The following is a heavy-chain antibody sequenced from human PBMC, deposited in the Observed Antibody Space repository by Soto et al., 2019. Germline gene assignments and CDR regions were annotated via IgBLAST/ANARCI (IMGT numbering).Heavy chain of an antibody. J-gene: IGHJ5*02. CDR2: INSAGSST. D-gene: IGHD3-16*01. CDR1: GFTFSSYW. V-gene: IGHV3-74*01. Sequence: EVQLVESGGGLVQPGGSLRLSCAASGFTFSSYWMHWVRQVPGKGLVWVSRINSAGSSTSYADSGKGRFTISGDRAKNMRDLQMNRLRDVDTAVYYCARGGVLNWFDPWCQITLVTVSS. CDR3: ARGGVLNWFDP.